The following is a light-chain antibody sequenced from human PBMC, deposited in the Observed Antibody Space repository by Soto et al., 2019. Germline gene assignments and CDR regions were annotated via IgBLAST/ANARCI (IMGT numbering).Light chain of an antibody. V-gene: IGKV1-33*01. Sequence: DIQMTQSPSSLSSSVGDIFTITCQASQDISNYLNWYQQKPGKAPKLLIYDASNLETGVPSRFSGSGSGTDFTFTISSLQPEDIATYYCQQYDNLPRFGPGTKVDIK. CDR1: QDISNY. CDR2: DAS. CDR3: QQYDNLPR. J-gene: IGKJ3*01.